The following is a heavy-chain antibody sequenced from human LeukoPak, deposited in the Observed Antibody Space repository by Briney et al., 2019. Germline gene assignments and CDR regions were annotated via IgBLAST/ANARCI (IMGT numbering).Heavy chain of an antibody. J-gene: IGHJ4*02. V-gene: IGHV3-74*01. CDR1: GFIFRDYW. D-gene: IGHD3-3*01. CDR2: IDRDGFPT. Sequence: GGSLRLSCAASGFIFRDYWMLWVRQAPGKGLIWVSRIDRDGFPTIYADSVKGRFTVSRNNARNTLYLQMNNLRDDDSAVYYCAASRWSGALDFWGKGSLVTVSS. CDR3: AASRWSGALDF.